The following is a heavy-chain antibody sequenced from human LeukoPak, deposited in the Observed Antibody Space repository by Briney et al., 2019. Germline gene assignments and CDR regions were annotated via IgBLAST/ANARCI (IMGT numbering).Heavy chain of an antibody. V-gene: IGHV3-30*04. CDR2: ISYDGSNK. CDR3: ARKCSSDWYSYYYYGMDV. CDR1: GFRFYNYA. J-gene: IGHJ6*02. Sequence: GRSLRLSCAASGFRFYNYAMHWVRQAPGKGLDWVALISYDGSNKHYADSVRGRFTISRDNSMNTLYLQMNSLRAEDTAVYYCARKCSSDWYSYYYYGMDVWGQGTTVTVSS. D-gene: IGHD6-19*01.